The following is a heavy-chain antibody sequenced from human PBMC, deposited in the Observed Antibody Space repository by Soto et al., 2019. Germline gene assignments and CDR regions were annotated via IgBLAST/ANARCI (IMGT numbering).Heavy chain of an antibody. V-gene: IGHV3-23*01. D-gene: IGHD3-16*01. CDR2: ISGSGGSA. Sequence: GGSLRLSCAASGFTFNSYVMSWVRQAPGKGLEWVSVISGSGGSAYYADSVKGRFTFSRDNSKNTLSLQMNSLRDEDTAVYYRAKGRNVWNYGSYFDSWGQGTRVTVSS. CDR3: AKGRNVWNYGSYFDS. CDR1: GFTFNSYV. J-gene: IGHJ4*02.